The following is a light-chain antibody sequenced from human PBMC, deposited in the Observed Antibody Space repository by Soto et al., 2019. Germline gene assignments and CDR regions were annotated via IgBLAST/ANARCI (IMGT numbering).Light chain of an antibody. J-gene: IGLJ2*01. V-gene: IGLV3-1*01. CDR2: QDS. CDR3: QAWDSSSVV. CDR1: KLGDKY. Sequence: SYELTQPPSVSVSPGQTASITCSGDKLGDKYACWYQQKPGQSPVLVIYQDSKRPSGTPERFSGSNSGNTATLTISGTQAMDEADYYCQAWDSSSVVFGGGTKVTVL.